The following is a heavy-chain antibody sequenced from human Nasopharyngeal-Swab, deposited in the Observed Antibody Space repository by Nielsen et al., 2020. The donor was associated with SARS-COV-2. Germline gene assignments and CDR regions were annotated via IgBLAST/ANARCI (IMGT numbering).Heavy chain of an antibody. V-gene: IGHV4-34*01. Sequence: PGKGLEWIGGINHSGSTNYNPSLKSRVTISVDTSKNQFSLKLSSVTAADTAVYYCARRGYPATDYWGQGTLVTVSS. CDR2: INHSGST. CDR3: ARRGYPATDY. J-gene: IGHJ4*02. D-gene: IGHD3-22*01.